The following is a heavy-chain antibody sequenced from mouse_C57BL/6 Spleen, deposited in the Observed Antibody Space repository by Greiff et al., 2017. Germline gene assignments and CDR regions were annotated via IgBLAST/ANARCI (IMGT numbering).Heavy chain of an antibody. CDR1: GFTFSDFY. Sequence: EVKLMESGGGLVQSGRSLRLSCATSGFTFSDFYMEWVRQAPGKGLEWIAASRNKANDYTTEYSASVKGRFIVSRDTSQSILYLQMNALGAEDTAIYYCARDAGGFDYWGQGTTLTVSS. V-gene: IGHV7-1*01. CDR3: ARDAGGFDY. J-gene: IGHJ2*01. CDR2: SRNKANDYTT.